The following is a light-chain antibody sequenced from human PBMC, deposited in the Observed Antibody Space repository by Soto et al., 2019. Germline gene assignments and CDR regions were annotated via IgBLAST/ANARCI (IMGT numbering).Light chain of an antibody. CDR3: SSYTSSIL. V-gene: IGLV2-14*01. CDR1: SSDVGGYNY. Sequence: QSVLTQPASVSGSPGQSITISCTGTSSDVGGYNYVSWYQQHPGKAPKLMIYDVSNWPSGVSNRFSGSKSGNTASLTISGLQAEDEADYYCSSYTSSILFGGGTKLT. J-gene: IGLJ2*01. CDR2: DVS.